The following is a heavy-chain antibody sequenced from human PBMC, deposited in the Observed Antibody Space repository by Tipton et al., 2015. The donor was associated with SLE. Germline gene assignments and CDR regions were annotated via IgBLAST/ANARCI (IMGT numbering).Heavy chain of an antibody. J-gene: IGHJ4*02. CDR2: IYYSGTT. Sequence: TLSLTCSIYNGSISSYYWSWIRQPPGKGLEWLGYIYYSGTTNYNPSFKSRVTISVDTSKNQISLKVNSVTAADTAVYFCASTTGRFDYWSQGTLVTVSP. D-gene: IGHD2-8*01. CDR1: NGSISSYY. V-gene: IGHV4-59*01. CDR3: ASTTGRFDY.